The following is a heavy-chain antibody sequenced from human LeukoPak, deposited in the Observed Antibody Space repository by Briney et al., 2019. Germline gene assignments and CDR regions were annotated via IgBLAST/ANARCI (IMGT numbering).Heavy chain of an antibody. J-gene: IGHJ4*02. D-gene: IGHD5-24*01. CDR1: GFSSYG. V-gene: IGHV3-33*01. CDR2: IWYDESNK. CDR3: ARGDGYGMDY. Sequence: PGRSLRLSCAASGFSSYGMHWVRQAPGKGLEWVAVIWYDESNKYYADSVKGRFTISRDNSRNTLYLQMNSLRAEDTAVYYCARGDGYGMDYWGQGARVTVSS.